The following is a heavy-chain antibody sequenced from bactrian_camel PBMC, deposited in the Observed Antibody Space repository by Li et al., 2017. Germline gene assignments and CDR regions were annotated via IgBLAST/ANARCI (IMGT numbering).Heavy chain of an antibody. Sequence: VQLVESGGGSVQAGGSHVLSCTASGGTFEDADMGWYRQAPGDECPLVARLSTDGTAHYTESVEGRFTISKDNAKNTLYLQTNSMKPEDTATYYCAADPTNGRVSGGYCYARDDEDPFWGLGTQVTVS. D-gene: IGHD2*01. CDR2: LSTDGTA. CDR3: AADPTNGRVSGGYCYARDDEDPF. V-gene: IGHV3S55*01. CDR1: GGTFEDAD. J-gene: IGHJ4*01.